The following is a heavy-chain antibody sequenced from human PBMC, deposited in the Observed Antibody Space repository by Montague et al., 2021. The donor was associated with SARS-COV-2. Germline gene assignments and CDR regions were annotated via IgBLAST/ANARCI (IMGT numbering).Heavy chain of an antibody. CDR2: IYYSGST. CDR1: GGSITNYY. Sequence: SETLSLTCTVSGGSITNYYWTWIRQPPGKGLEWIGHIYYSGSTNFSPSFKGRGTMPIDASKNQFSLKLNSVTAADTAVYFCAREMGDDRSGYHPRGWFDPWGQGTLVTVSS. J-gene: IGHJ5*02. CDR3: AREMGDDRSGYHPRGWFDP. D-gene: IGHD3-22*01. V-gene: IGHV4-59*01.